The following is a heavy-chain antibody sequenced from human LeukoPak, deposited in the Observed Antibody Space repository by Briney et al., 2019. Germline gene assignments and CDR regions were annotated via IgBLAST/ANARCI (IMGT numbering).Heavy chain of an antibody. CDR1: GLTFSRHA. Sequence: GGSLRLSCVASGLTFSRHAMTWVRQTPGKGLEWVSGIAASGGSTYYTDSVKGRFTISRDNSKNTLYLQMNSLRAEDTAVYYCAKVVMGYFQHWGQGTLVTVSS. CDR3: AKVVMGYFQH. CDR2: IAASGGST. D-gene: IGHD3-22*01. V-gene: IGHV3-23*01. J-gene: IGHJ1*01.